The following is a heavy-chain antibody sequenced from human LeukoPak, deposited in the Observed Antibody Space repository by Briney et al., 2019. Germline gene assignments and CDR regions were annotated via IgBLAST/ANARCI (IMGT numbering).Heavy chain of an antibody. D-gene: IGHD3-22*01. V-gene: IGHV4-34*01. J-gene: IGHJ4*02. Sequence: PSETLSLTCAVYGGSFSGYYWSWIRQPPGKGLEWIGEINHSGSTNYNPSLKSRVTISVDTSKNQFSLKLSSVTAADTAVYYCARDSTMIGYFDYWGQGTLVTVSS. CDR3: ARDSTMIGYFDY. CDR2: INHSGST. CDR1: GGSFSGYY.